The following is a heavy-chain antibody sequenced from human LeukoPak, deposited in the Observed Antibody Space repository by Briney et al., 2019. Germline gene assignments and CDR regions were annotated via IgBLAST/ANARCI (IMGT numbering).Heavy chain of an antibody. D-gene: IGHD3-22*01. Sequence: GGSLRLSCAASGFTFSSYAMSWVRQAPGKGLEWVSAISGSGGSTYYADSVKGRFTISRDNSKNTLYLQMNSLRAEDTAVYYCAKDAYYDSSGYYGSYYYYMDVWGEGTTVTVSS. V-gene: IGHV3-23*01. J-gene: IGHJ6*03. CDR3: AKDAYYDSSGYYGSYYYYMDV. CDR2: ISGSGGST. CDR1: GFTFSSYA.